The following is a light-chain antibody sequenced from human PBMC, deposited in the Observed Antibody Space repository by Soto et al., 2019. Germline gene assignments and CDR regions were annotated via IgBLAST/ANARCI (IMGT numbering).Light chain of an antibody. CDR2: DVS. CDR1: SSEVGGYNY. CDR3: SSDTSSSTFHYV. J-gene: IGLJ1*01. V-gene: IGLV2-14*01. Sequence: QSALTQPASVSGSPGQSITISCTGTSSEVGGYNYVSWYQQHPGKAPKLMIYDVSNRPSGVSNRFSGSKSGNTASLTISGLQAEDEADYYCSSDTSSSTFHYVFGTGTKVTVL.